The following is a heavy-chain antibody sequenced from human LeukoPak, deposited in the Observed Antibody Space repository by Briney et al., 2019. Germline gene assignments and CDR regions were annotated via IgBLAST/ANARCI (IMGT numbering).Heavy chain of an antibody. J-gene: IGHJ5*02. CDR1: GGSINNYY. Sequence: PSETLSLTCTVSGGSINNYYWSWIRQPPGKGPEWIGYIYYSGSTNYNPSLKSRVTISVDTSKNQFSLKLKSVTAADTAVYYCARGGYYGSGNDFRFDPWGQGTLVTVSS. CDR2: IYYSGST. CDR3: ARGGYYGSGNDFRFDP. V-gene: IGHV4-59*01. D-gene: IGHD3-10*01.